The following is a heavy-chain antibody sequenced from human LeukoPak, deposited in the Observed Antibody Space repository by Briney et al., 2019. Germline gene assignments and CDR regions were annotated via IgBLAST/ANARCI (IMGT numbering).Heavy chain of an antibody. CDR2: INHSGST. D-gene: IGHD6-25*01. CDR1: GGSISSYY. CDR3: ARAGGIAAAQDWFDP. J-gene: IGHJ5*02. Sequence: SETLSLTCTVSGGSISSYYWSWIRQPPGKGLEWIGEINHSGSTNYNPSLKSRVTISVDTSKNQFSLKLNSVTAADTAVYYCARAGGIAAAQDWFDPWGQGTLVTVSS. V-gene: IGHV4-34*01.